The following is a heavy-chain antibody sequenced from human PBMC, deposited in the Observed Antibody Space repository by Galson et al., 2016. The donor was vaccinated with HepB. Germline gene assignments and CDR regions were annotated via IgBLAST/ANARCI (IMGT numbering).Heavy chain of an antibody. CDR2: ISAYNGNT. J-gene: IGHJ4*02. Sequence: SVKVSCKASGYTFTSYGISWVRQAPRQGLKWMGWISAYNGNTNYAKKLQGRVTMTTDTSTSTAYMELRSLRSDDTAVYYCARASLYGSGIPFDYWGQGTLVTVSS. CDR1: GYTFTSYG. D-gene: IGHD3-10*01. CDR3: ARASLYGSGIPFDY. V-gene: IGHV1-18*04.